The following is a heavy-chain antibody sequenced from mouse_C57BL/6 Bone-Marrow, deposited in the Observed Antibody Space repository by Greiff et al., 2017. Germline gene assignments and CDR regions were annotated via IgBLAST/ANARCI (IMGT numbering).Heavy chain of an antibody. D-gene: IGHD2-2*01. Sequence: QLQQPGAELVMPGASVKLSCKASGYTFTSYWMHWVKQRPGQGLEWIGEIDPSDSYTNYNQKFKGKSTLTVDKSSSTAYMQLSSLTSEDSAVYYCARDYGYEGGYAMDYWGQGTSVTVSS. CDR3: ARDYGYEGGYAMDY. CDR2: IDPSDSYT. J-gene: IGHJ4*01. V-gene: IGHV1-69*01. CDR1: GYTFTSYW.